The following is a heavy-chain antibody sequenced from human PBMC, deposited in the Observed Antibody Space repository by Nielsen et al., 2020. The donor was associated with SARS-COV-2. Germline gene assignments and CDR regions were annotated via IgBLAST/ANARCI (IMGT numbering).Heavy chain of an antibody. Sequence: GESLKISCAASGFTFSSYGMHWVRQAPGKGLEWVAVIWYDGSNKYYADSVKGRFTISRDNSKNTLYLQMNSLRAEDTAVYYCAKYLRSDYRSWPFDIWGQGTMVTVSS. CDR1: GFTFSSYG. D-gene: IGHD4-11*01. CDR3: AKYLRSDYRSWPFDI. V-gene: IGHV3-33*06. J-gene: IGHJ3*02. CDR2: IWYDGSNK.